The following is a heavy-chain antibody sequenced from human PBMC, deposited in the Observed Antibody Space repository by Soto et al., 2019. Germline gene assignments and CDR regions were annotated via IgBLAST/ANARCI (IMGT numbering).Heavy chain of an antibody. CDR3: ASPSDAPYYDFWSGYYR. J-gene: IGHJ4*02. V-gene: IGHV1-24*01. Sequence: ASVKVSCKVSGYTLTELSMHWVRQAPGKGLEWMGGFDPEDGETIYAQKFQGRVTMTEDTSTDTAYMELSSLRSEDTAVYYCASPSDAPYYDFWSGYYRWGQGTLVTVSS. CDR2: FDPEDGET. CDR1: GYTLTELS. D-gene: IGHD3-3*01.